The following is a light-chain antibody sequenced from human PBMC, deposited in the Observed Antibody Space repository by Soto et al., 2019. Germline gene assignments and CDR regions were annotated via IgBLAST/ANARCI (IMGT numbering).Light chain of an antibody. CDR1: SSDVGGYNY. CDR3: SSYAGSDNFGV. J-gene: IGLJ3*02. V-gene: IGLV2-8*01. CDR2: EVT. Sequence: QSVLTQPPSASGSPGQSVTISCTGTSSDVGGYNYVSWYQQHPGKAPKLIIYEVTQRPSGVPDRFSGSKSGNTASLTVSGLQTEDEADYYCSSYAGSDNFGVFGGGTKLTAL.